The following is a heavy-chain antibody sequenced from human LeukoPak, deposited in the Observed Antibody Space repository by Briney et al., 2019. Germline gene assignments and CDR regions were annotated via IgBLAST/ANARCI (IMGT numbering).Heavy chain of an antibody. CDR3: GGGTVGVAARGSFKT. J-gene: IGHJ1*01. V-gene: IGHV3-30-3*01. CDR2: ISYDGSNK. Sequence: GGSLRLSCAASGFTFSSYAMHWVRQAPGKGLEWVAVISYDGSNKYYADSVKGRFTISRDNSKNTLYLQMNSLRAEDTAVYYWGGGTVGVAARGSFKTGGRGPRVPVS. D-gene: IGHD2-15*01. CDR1: GFTFSSYA.